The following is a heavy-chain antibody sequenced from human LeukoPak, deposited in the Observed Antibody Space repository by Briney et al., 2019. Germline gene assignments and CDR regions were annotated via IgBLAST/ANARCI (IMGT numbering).Heavy chain of an antibody. CDR2: IIPIFGTA. Sequence: ASVKVSCKASGGTFSSYAISWVRQAPGQGLEWMGGIIPIFGTANYAQKFQGRVKITTDESTSTAYMELSSLRSEDTAVYYCASRYDFWSGYYFAYWGQGTLVTVSS. V-gene: IGHV1-69*05. J-gene: IGHJ4*02. CDR3: ASRYDFWSGYYFAY. D-gene: IGHD3-3*01. CDR1: GGTFSSYA.